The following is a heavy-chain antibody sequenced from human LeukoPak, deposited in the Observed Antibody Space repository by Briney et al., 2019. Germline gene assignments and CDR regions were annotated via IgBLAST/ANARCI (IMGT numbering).Heavy chain of an antibody. V-gene: IGHV3-21*01. CDR2: ISSSSSYI. D-gene: IGHD3-10*01. CDR1: GFTFSSYS. J-gene: IGHJ6*03. CDR3: ARGPTNYYGSGSYYMDV. Sequence: PGGSLRLSCAASGFTFSSYSMNWVRQAPGKGLEWVSSISSSSSYIYYADSVKGRFTISRDNAKNSLYLQMNSLRAEDTAVYYCARGPTNYYGSGSYYMDVWGKGTTVTVSS.